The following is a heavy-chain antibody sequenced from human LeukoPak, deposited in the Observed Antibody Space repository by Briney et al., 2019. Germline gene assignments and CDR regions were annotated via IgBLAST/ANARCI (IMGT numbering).Heavy chain of an antibody. V-gene: IGHV3-30*18. D-gene: IGHD4-11*01. J-gene: IGHJ4*02. CDR3: AKGSDYSEKFDY. Sequence: GGSLRLSGAASGFTFSSYGMHWVRQAPGKGLEWGAVISYDGSNKYYADSVKGRFTISRDNSKNTLYLQMNSLRAEDTAVYYCAKGSDYSEKFDYWGQGTLVTVSS. CDR1: GFTFSSYG. CDR2: ISYDGSNK.